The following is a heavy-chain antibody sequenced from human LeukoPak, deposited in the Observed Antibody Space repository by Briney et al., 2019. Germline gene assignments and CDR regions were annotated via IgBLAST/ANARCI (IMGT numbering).Heavy chain of an antibody. CDR1: GFTFSSYA. CDR3: AKAADVLLWFGEPGGYYFDY. V-gene: IGHV3-23*01. Sequence: PGGSLRLSCAASGFTFSSYAMSWVRQAPGKGLEWVSAISGSGGSTYYADSVKGRFTIFRDNSKNTLYLQMSSLRAEDTAVYYCAKAADVLLWFGEPGGYYFDYWGQGTLVTVSS. CDR2: ISGSGGST. D-gene: IGHD3-10*01. J-gene: IGHJ4*02.